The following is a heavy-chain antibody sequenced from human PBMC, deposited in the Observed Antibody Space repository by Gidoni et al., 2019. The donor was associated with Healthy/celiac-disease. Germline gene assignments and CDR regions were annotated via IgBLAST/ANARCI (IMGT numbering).Heavy chain of an antibody. V-gene: IGHV3-23*01. Sequence: EVQLLESGGGLVQPGGSLSISCAASGFTFSSYAMSWVRQAPGKGLEWVSAISGSGGSTYYADSVKGRFTISRDNSKNTLYLQMNSLRAEDTAVYYCAKDSYYYGSGSPDYWGQGTLVTVSS. CDR2: ISGSGGST. CDR1: GFTFSSYA. D-gene: IGHD3-10*01. J-gene: IGHJ4*02. CDR3: AKDSYYYGSGSPDY.